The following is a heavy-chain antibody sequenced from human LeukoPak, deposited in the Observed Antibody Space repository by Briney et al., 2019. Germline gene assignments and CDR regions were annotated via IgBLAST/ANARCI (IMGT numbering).Heavy chain of an antibody. CDR2: TYYRSKWYN. J-gene: IGHJ4*02. D-gene: IGHD4-17*01. V-gene: IGHV6-1*01. CDR1: GDSVSSNSAA. Sequence: SQTLSLTCAISGDSVSSNSAAWNWIRQSPPRGLEWLGRTYYRSKWYNDYAVSVKSRITINPDTSKNQFSLQLNSVTPEDTAVYYCASGGYGDSSLFDYWGQGTLVTVSS. CDR3: ASGGYGDSSLFDY.